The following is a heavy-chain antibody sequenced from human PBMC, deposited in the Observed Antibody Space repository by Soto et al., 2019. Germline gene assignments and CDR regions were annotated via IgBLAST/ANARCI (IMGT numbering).Heavy chain of an antibody. CDR2: INPMFNST. J-gene: IGHJ4*02. Sequence: QVQLVQSGAEVKEPGSSVKVSCEAPGGTFDHAAITWVRQAPGQGLEWVGGINPMFNSTHYAQKFQGRVTITADAVTSTAFMELRGLTSDDTAVYYCARQIFAADYWGQGTLLVVSS. CDR1: GGTFDHAA. CDR3: ARQIFAADY. D-gene: IGHD3-9*01. V-gene: IGHV1-69*01.